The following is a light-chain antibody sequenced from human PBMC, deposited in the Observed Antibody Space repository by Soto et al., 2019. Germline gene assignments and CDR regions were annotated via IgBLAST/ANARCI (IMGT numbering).Light chain of an antibody. V-gene: IGLV1-40*01. CDR1: SSNIGAGYD. CDR3: QSYDSSLSGYV. Sequence: QSVLTQPPSVSGAPGQRVTISFTGSSSNIGAGYDVHWYQQLPGTAPKLLIYGNTNRPSGVPDRFSGSKSGTSASLAITGLQAQDAADYYAQSYDSSLSGYVFGTGTKVTVL. J-gene: IGLJ1*01. CDR2: GNT.